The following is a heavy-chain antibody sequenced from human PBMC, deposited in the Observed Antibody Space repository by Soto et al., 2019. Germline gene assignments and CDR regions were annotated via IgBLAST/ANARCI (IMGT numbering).Heavy chain of an antibody. J-gene: IGHJ6*02. CDR3: VKDRGNYCGSGTSTKYYVALDV. V-gene: IGHV3-30*18. CDR2: ISYDGSKQ. Sequence: GGSLRLSCVASGFTPSSFGMHWVRQAPGKGLEWVEVISYDGSKQYYADSVKGRFTVSRDNSKNTLYLQVNSLRTEDTAVYSCVKDRGNYCGSGTSTKYYVALDVWGRGTTGTVSS. D-gene: IGHD3-10*01. CDR1: GFTPSSFG.